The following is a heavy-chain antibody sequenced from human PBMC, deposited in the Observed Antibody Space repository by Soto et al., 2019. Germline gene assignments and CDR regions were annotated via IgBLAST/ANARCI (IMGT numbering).Heavy chain of an antibody. V-gene: IGHV3-9*01. Sequence: EVQLVESGGGLVQPGRSLRLSCAASGFTFDDYAMHWVRQAPGKGLEWVSGISWNSGSIGYADSVKGRFTISRDNAKNSLYLQMNSLRAEDTALYYCAKAPIPTDYDILTGYHFDYWGQGTLVTVSS. CDR2: ISWNSGSI. CDR1: GFTFDDYA. J-gene: IGHJ4*02. D-gene: IGHD3-9*01. CDR3: AKAPIPTDYDILTGYHFDY.